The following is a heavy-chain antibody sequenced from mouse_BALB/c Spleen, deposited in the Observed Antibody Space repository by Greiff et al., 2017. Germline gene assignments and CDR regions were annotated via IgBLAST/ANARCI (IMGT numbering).Heavy chain of an antibody. J-gene: IGHJ2*01. Sequence: VQLQQSGAELVKPGASVKLSCTASGFNIKDTYMHWVKQRPEQGLEWIGRIDPANGNTKYAPTFQGKATITADTSANTAYLQLSSLTSEDTAVYDCARSGYRYDDGDYFDYWGQGTTLTVAS. V-gene: IGHV14-3*02. CDR1: GFNIKDTY. CDR2: IDPANGNT. CDR3: ARSGYRYDDGDYFDY. D-gene: IGHD2-14*01.